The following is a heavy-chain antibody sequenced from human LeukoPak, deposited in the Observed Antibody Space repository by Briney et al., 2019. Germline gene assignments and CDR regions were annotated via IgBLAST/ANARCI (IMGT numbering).Heavy chain of an antibody. D-gene: IGHD6-25*01. CDR3: ARVPSGGDKFDP. J-gene: IGHJ5*02. V-gene: IGHV1-8*01. CDR2: MNPNSGNT. Sequence: ASVKVSCKASGYTFTSYDINWVRQATGQGLGWMGWMNPNSGNTGYAQKFQGRVTMTRSTSISTAYMELSSLRSEDTAVYYCARVPSGGDKFDPWGQGTLVTVSS. CDR1: GYTFTSYD.